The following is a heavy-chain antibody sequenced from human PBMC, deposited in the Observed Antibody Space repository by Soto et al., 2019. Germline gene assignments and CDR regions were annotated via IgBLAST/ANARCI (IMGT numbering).Heavy chain of an antibody. D-gene: IGHD5-12*01. CDR3: TTDLGGMVATYYFDY. Sequence: GGSLRLSCAASGFTFSNAWMSWVRQAPRKGMEWVGRIKSKTDGGTTDYAAPVKGRFTISRDDSKNTLYLQMNSLKTEDTAVYYCTTDLGGMVATYYFDYWGQGTLVTVSS. CDR2: IKSKTDGGTT. J-gene: IGHJ4*02. CDR1: GFTFSNAW. V-gene: IGHV3-15*01.